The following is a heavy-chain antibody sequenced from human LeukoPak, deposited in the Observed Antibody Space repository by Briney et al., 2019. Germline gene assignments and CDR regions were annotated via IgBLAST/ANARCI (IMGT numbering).Heavy chain of an antibody. J-gene: IGHJ6*04. CDR1: GFTFSSYL. CDR2: IKQDGSEK. V-gene: IGHV3-7*01. Sequence: GGSLRLSCTPSGFTFSSYLMSWVRQVPGKGLEWVANIKQDGSEKNYVDSVKGRFTISRDNAKNSLYLQMNSLRAEDTAVYYCAELGIPMIGGVWGKGTTVTISS. CDR3: AELGIPMIGGV. D-gene: IGHD3-10*02.